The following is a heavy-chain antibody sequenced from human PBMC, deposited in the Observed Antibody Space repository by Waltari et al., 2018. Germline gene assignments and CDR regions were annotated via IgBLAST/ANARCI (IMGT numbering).Heavy chain of an antibody. CDR2: INHAANT. Sequence: QVQLQQWGAGLLQPSETLSLTCAVYGGSFKGSSWGWVSQPPGKGLEWIGEINHAANTNYNPSLRSRVIMSVDTSKNQFSLKLTFVTAADTGVYYCVRLEDCSGPGGNCYSGDPFAMDVWGQGTTVTVSS. CDR1: GGSFKGSS. D-gene: IGHD2-15*01. J-gene: IGHJ6*02. CDR3: VRLEDCSGPGGNCYSGDPFAMDV. V-gene: IGHV4-34*01.